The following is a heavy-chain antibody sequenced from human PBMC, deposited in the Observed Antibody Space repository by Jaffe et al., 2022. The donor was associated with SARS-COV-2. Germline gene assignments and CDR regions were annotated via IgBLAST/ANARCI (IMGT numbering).Heavy chain of an antibody. CDR2: ISYDGSNK. J-gene: IGHJ4*02. D-gene: IGHD4-17*01. CDR3: ARASTVTTGELVDY. V-gene: IGHV3-30-3*01. Sequence: QVQLVESGGGVVQPGRSLRLSCAASGFTFSSYAMHWVRQAPGKGLEWVAVISYDGSNKYYADSVKGRFTISRDNSKNTLYLQMNSLRAEDTAVYYCARASTVTTGELVDYWGQGTLVTVSS. CDR1: GFTFSSYA.